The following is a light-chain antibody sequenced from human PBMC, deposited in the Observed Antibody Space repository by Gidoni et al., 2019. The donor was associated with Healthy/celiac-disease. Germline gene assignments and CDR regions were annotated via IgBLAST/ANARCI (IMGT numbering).Light chain of an antibody. CDR1: SPNIWAGYD. CDR2: GNS. CDR3: QSYDSSLSGHVV. V-gene: IGLV1-40*01. Sequence: QYVLKQPPSVSGAPGQRVTISCTGSSPNIWAGYDVHWYQQLPGTAPKLLIYGNSNLPSGVPDRFSGSKSGTSASLAITGLQAEYESDYYCQSYDSSLSGHVVFGGGTKLTVL. J-gene: IGLJ2*01.